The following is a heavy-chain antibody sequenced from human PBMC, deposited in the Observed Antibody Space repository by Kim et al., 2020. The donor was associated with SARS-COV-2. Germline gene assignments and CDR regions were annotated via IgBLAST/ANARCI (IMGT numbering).Heavy chain of an antibody. V-gene: IGHV4-4*03. CDR2: IYHSGST. J-gene: IGHJ6*02. Sequence: PETLSLTCAVSGGSISSSNWWSWVRQPPGKGLEWIGEIYHSGSTNYNPSLKSRVTISVDKSKNQFSLKLSSVTAADTAVYYCARDSFFDYYYYGMDVWGQGTTVTVSS. CDR3: ARDSFFDYYYYGMDV. CDR1: GGSISSSNW. D-gene: IGHD2-15*01.